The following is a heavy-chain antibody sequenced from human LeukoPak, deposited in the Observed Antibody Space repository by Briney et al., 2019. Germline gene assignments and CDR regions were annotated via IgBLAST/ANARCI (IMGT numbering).Heavy chain of an antibody. Sequence: GGSLRLSCTASGFTFGDYAMSWFRQAPGKGLEWVGFIRSKAYGGTTEYAASVKGRFTISRDDSKSIAYLQMNSLKTEDTAVYYCTRSIAARAHPIFFDYWGQGTLVTVSS. CDR2: IRSKAYGGTT. D-gene: IGHD6-6*01. J-gene: IGHJ4*02. CDR1: GFTFGDYA. CDR3: TRSIAARAHPIFFDY. V-gene: IGHV3-49*03.